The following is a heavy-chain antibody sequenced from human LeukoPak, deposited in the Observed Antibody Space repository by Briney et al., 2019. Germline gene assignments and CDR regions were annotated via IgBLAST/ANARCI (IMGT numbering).Heavy chain of an antibody. CDR2: IYYSGST. V-gene: IGHV4-59*08. Sequence: PSETLSLTCTVSDGSISSYYWSWIRQPPGKGLEWIAYIYYSGSTNYNPSLKSRVTISVDTSKNQFSLKLSSVTAADTAVYYCARQGSLSRYYYGMDVWGQGTTVTVSS. CDR1: DGSISSYY. J-gene: IGHJ6*02. CDR3: ARQGSLSRYYYGMDV.